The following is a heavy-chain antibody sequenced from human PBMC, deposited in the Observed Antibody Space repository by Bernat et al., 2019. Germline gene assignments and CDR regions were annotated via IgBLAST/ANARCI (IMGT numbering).Heavy chain of an antibody. D-gene: IGHD2-2*01. CDR1: GGSISSGGYY. V-gene: IGHV4-31*03. Sequence: QVQLQESGPGLVKPSQTLSLTCTVSGGSISSGGYYWSWIRQHPGKGLEWIRYIYYSGSTYYNPSPKSRVTISVDTSKNQFSLKLSSVTAADTAVYYCARDRRGYASHYYYYGMDVWGQGTTVTVSS. J-gene: IGHJ6*02. CDR2: IYYSGST. CDR3: ARDRRGYASHYYYYGMDV.